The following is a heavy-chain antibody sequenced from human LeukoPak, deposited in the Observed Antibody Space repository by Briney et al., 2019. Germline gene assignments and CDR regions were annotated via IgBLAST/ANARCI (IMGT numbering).Heavy chain of an antibody. J-gene: IGHJ4*02. V-gene: IGHV3-23*01. CDR3: TKFDS. CDR1: GFVFKNYA. CDR2: ISGSDGST. Sequence: GGSLRLSCAASGFVFKNYAMTWVRQAPGKGLEWVASISGSDGSTFYRDSVRGRFTIFRDNYRNSLSLQMNNLRPEDTALYYCTKFDSWGQGALVTVSS.